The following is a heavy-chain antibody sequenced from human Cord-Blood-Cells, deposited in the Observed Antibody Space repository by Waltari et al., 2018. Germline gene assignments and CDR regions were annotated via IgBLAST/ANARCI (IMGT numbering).Heavy chain of an antibody. CDR2: ISYDGSNK. J-gene: IGHJ4*02. D-gene: IGHD1-26*01. CDR3: ARDYSNYFDY. Sequence: VRQAPGKGLEWVAVISYDGSNKYYADSVKGRFTISRDNSKNTLYLQMNSLRAEDTAVYYCARDYSNYFDYWGQGTLVTVSS. V-gene: IGHV3-30*04.